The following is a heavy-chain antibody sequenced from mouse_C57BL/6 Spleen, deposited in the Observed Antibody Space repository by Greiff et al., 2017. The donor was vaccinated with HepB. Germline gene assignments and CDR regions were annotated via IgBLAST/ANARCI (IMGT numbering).Heavy chain of an antibody. D-gene: IGHD4-1*01. CDR2: ISDGGSYT. J-gene: IGHJ2*01. CDR3: ARANWYFDD. CDR1: GFTFSSYA. V-gene: IGHV5-4*03. Sequence: DVKLVESGGGLVKPGGSLKLSCAASGFTFSSYAMSWVRQTPEKRLEWVATISDGGSYTYYPDNVKGRFTISRDNAKNNLYLQMSHLKSEDTAMYYCARANWYFDDWGQGTTLTVSS.